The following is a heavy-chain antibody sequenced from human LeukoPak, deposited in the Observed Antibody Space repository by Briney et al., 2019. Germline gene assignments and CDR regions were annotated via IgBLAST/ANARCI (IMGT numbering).Heavy chain of an antibody. J-gene: IGHJ4*02. CDR1: GFTFSSYT. CDR3: AKEGSITMVRGSFYYFDY. V-gene: IGHV3-23*01. D-gene: IGHD3-10*01. Sequence: SRGSLRLSCAASGFTFSSYTISSVRQALGERLGWGSALIVSGGGTYYAESVKGRFTISRDNSKNTLYLQMNSLRAEDTAVYYCAKEGSITMVRGSFYYFDYWGPGTLVTVSS. CDR2: LIVSGGGT.